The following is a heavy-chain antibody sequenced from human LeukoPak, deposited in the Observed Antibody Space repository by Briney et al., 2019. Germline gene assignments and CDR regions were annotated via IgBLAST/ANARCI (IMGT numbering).Heavy chain of an antibody. CDR3: AKDPRRYSRTGGYFEY. CDR1: GFTFSNYV. Sequence: GGSLRLSCAASGFTFSNYVMHWVRQAPGKGLEWVALISYDGSNKYYADSVKGRFTISRDNSKNTLYLQVNSLRAEDTAVYYCAKDPRRYSRTGGYFEYWGQGTLVTVS. D-gene: IGHD6-13*01. CDR2: ISYDGSNK. J-gene: IGHJ4*02. V-gene: IGHV3-30*18.